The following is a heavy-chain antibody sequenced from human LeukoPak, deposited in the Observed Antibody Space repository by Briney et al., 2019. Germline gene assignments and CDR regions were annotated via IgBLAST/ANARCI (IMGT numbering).Heavy chain of an antibody. J-gene: IGHJ5*02. CDR1: GFTFSSYS. V-gene: IGHV3-21*01. CDR2: ISSSSSYI. Sequence: PGGSLRLSCAASGFTFSSYSMNWVRQAPGKGLEWVSSISSSSSYIYYADSVKGRFTISRDDAKNSLYLQMNSLRAEDTAVYYCARAAQPGFDPWGQGTLVTVSS. D-gene: IGHD1-14*01. CDR3: ARAAQPGFDP.